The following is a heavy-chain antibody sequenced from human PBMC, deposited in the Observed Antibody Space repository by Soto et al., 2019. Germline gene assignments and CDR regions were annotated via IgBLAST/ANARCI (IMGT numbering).Heavy chain of an antibody. CDR3: ARERMTTVTPYYYYGMDV. CDR2: IIPIFGTA. Sequence: SVKVSCKASGGTFSSYAISWVRQAPGQGLEWMGGIIPIFGTANYAQKFQGRVTITRDTSTSTAYMELRSLRSDDTAVYYCARERMTTVTPYYYYGMDVWGQGTTVTVSS. V-gene: IGHV1-69*05. D-gene: IGHD4-17*01. CDR1: GGTFSSYA. J-gene: IGHJ6*02.